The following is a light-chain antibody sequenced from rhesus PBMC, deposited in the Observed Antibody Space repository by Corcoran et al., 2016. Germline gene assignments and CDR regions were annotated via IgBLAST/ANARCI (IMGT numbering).Light chain of an antibody. Sequence: QSAPTQPPSVSVSPGPSVTISCTGASSDIGVYNYVSWYQQHPGKAPKVMIYGVSNRPSGVSDRFSGSKSGNTASLTISGLQAEDEADYYCCSYTSSTTYIFGAGTRLTVL. J-gene: IGLJ1*01. CDR1: SSDIGVYNY. CDR3: CSYTSSTTYI. CDR2: GVS. V-gene: IGLV2S7*01.